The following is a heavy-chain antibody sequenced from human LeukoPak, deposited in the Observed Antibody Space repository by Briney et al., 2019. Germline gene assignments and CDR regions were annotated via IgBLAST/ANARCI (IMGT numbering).Heavy chain of an antibody. CDR3: ARVFGRQLPDY. V-gene: IGHV1-2*02. D-gene: IGHD1-26*01. CDR1: GYTFTGYY. CDR2: IKPNSGGT. J-gene: IGHJ4*02. Sequence: ASVKVSCKASGYTFTGYYLHWVRQAPGQGLEWMGWIKPNSGGTNYAQEFQGRVAMTRDTSISTACMEMSGLRSVDTAVYYCARVFGRQLPDYWGQGTLVTVSS.